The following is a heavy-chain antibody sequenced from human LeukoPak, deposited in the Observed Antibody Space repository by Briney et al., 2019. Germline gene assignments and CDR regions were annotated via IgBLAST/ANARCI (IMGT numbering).Heavy chain of an antibody. V-gene: IGHV3-30*02. D-gene: IGHD4-17*01. CDR1: GFTFSSYG. CDR3: SKKGQNEDYGKPD. CDR2: IRYDGSNK. J-gene: IGHJ4*02. Sequence: GGSLRLSCAASGFTFSSYGMHWVRQAPGKGLEWVAFIRYDGSNKYYADSVKGRSTISRENSRSTLYLQMNSLRAEDTAVYYCSKKGQNEDYGKPDWGQGTLVTVSS.